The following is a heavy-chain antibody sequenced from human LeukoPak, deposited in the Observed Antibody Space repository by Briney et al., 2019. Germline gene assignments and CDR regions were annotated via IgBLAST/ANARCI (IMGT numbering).Heavy chain of an antibody. CDR1: GFTFSSYW. V-gene: IGHV3-7*01. J-gene: IGHJ4*02. Sequence: GGSLRLSCAASGFTFSSYWMSWVRQAPGKGLEWVANIKQDGSEKYYVDSVKGRFTISRDNAKNSLYLQMNSLRAEDTAVYYCARDGVPGIAAFFDYWGQGTLVTVSS. CDR3: ARDGVPGIAAFFDY. D-gene: IGHD6-13*01. CDR2: IKQDGSEK.